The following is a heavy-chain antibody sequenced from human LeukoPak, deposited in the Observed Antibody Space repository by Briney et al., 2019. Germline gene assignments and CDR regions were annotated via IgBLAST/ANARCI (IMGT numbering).Heavy chain of an antibody. CDR3: ARQILISSNWYFDY. CDR2: ISWNSGSI. Sequence: PGGSLRLSCAASGFTFDDYAMHWVQQAPGKGLEWVSGISWNSGSIGYADSVKGRFTISRDNPKNTLYLQMNSLRAEDTAVYYCARQILISSNWYFDYWGQGTLVTVSS. V-gene: IGHV3-9*01. J-gene: IGHJ4*02. CDR1: GFTFDDYA. D-gene: IGHD6-13*01.